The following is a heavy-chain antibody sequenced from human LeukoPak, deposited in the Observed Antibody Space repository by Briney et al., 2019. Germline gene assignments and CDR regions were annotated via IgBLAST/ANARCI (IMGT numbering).Heavy chain of an antibody. D-gene: IGHD4-11*01. CDR3: ARVKMGATVTTFHYYCMDV. Sequence: GGSLRLSCEASGFTFSSYSMDWVRQAPGKGLERVSSITSSSSHIYYADSVKGRFTISRDNAKNSVYLQMNSLRAEDTAVYYCARVKMGATVTTFHYYCMDVWGVGTTVTLSS. CDR1: GFTFSSYS. CDR2: ITSSSSHI. V-gene: IGHV3-21*06. J-gene: IGHJ6*03.